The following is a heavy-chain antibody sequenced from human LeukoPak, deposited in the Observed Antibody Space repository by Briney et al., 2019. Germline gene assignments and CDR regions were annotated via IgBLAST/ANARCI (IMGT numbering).Heavy chain of an antibody. D-gene: IGHD6-19*01. CDR3: ASAGYSSGWRPLHY. J-gene: IGHJ4*02. CDR1: GFTFRSYW. V-gene: IGHV3-74*01. Sequence: QPVGSLRLSCAASGFTFRSYWMHWVRQAPGKGLVWVSRINSDGSSTTYADSVKGRFTISRDNVKDTLYLQMNSLRADDTAVYYCASAGYSSGWRPLHYWGQGTLVTVSS. CDR2: INSDGSST.